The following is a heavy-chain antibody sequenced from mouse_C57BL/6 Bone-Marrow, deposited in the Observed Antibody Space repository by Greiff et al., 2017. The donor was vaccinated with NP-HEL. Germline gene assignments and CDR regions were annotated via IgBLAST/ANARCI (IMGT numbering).Heavy chain of an antibody. Sequence: VKLQESGAELARPGASVKLSCKASGYTFTSYGISWVKQRTGQGLEWIGEIYPRSGNTYYNEKFKGKATLTADKSSSTAYMELRSLTSEDSAVYFCARYYDYDEGDYWGQGTTLTVSS. CDR3: ARYYDYDEGDY. D-gene: IGHD2-4*01. J-gene: IGHJ2*01. V-gene: IGHV1-81*01. CDR1: GYTFTSYG. CDR2: IYPRSGNT.